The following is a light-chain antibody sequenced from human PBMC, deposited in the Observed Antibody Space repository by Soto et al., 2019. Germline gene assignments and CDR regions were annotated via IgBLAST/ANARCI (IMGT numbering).Light chain of an antibody. V-gene: IGLV1-51*01. CDR1: SSKIGSNY. CDR2: DKN. J-gene: IGLJ3*02. Sequence: QSVLTQPPSVSAARGQKVTISCSGSSSKIGSNYVSWYQQLPGTAPKLVIYDKNKRPSGIPDRFSGSKSGTSATLAITGLQTGDEADYYCGTWDSSLSAVVFGGGTKLTVL. CDR3: GTWDSSLSAVV.